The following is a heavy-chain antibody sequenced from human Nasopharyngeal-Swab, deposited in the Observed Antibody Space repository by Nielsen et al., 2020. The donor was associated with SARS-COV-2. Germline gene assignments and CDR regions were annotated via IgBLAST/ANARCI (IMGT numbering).Heavy chain of an antibody. J-gene: IGHJ4*02. CDR1: GYTFINYC. V-gene: IGHV1-18*01. Sequence: ASVKVSCKASGYTFINYCLSWVRQAPGQGLEWVGWISANNGNTNYAQKFRGRVTMTTDTSTSTAYMELRSLRSDDTAIYYCARDQWLVHYFDYWGQGTLVTVSS. CDR2: ISANNGNT. D-gene: IGHD6-19*01. CDR3: ARDQWLVHYFDY.